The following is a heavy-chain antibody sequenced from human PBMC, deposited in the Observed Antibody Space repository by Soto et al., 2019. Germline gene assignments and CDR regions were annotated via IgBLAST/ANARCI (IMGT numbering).Heavy chain of an antibody. CDR1: GDSVSSNSAA. Sequence: SQARSLTCSISGDSVSSNSAAWNCVRQSPSRGLEWLGRTYYRSKWYNDYAVSVKSRITINPDTSKNQFSLQLNSVTPEDTAVYYCARVPHYDCVWGSYRSGFDYWGQGTLFTVSS. CDR3: ARVPHYDCVWGSYRSGFDY. J-gene: IGHJ4*02. D-gene: IGHD3-16*02. V-gene: IGHV6-1*01. CDR2: TYYRSKWYN.